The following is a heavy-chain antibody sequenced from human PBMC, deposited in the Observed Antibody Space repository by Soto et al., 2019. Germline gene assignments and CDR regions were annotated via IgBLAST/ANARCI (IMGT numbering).Heavy chain of an antibody. V-gene: IGHV4-59*01. CDR1: GGSISSYY. CDR3: VRGWGLVFDY. CDR2: IYYSGST. Sequence: QVQLQESGPGLVKPSETLSLTCTVSGGSISSYYWSWIRQPPGKGLEWIGYIYYSGSTNYNPSLKSRVTISVDTSKNQFSLKLSSVTAADTAVYYCVRGWGLVFDYWGQGTLVTVSS. J-gene: IGHJ4*02. D-gene: IGHD2-21*02.